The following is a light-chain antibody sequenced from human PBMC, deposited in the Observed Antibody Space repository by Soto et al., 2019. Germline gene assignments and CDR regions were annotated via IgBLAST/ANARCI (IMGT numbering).Light chain of an antibody. CDR2: RAS. CDR1: SSNIGSNY. CDR3: AAWDDTLNGLV. Sequence: QSVLTQPPSASGTPGQRVTISCSGSSSNIGSNYVYWYQQVPGTAPRLLMYRASQRPSGVPDRFSGSKSGTSASLAISGLRSEHEADYYCAAWDDTLNGLVFGGGTKLTVL. J-gene: IGLJ2*01. V-gene: IGLV1-47*01.